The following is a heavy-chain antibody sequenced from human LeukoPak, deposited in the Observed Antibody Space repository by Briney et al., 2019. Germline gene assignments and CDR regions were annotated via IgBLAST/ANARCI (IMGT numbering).Heavy chain of an antibody. V-gene: IGHV4-34*01. CDR2: INHNGST. J-gene: IGHJ4*02. CDR1: GGSFSGYY. Sequence: PSETLSLTCAVYGGSFSGYYWSWIRQPPGKGLEWIGEINHNGSTNYNPSLKSRVTISVDTSKNQFSLKLSSVTAADTAAYYCARGGAARPSDYFDYWGQGTLVTVSS. D-gene: IGHD6-6*01. CDR3: ARGGAARPSDYFDY.